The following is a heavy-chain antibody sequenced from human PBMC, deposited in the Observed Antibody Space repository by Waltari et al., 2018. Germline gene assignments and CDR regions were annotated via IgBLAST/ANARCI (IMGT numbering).Heavy chain of an antibody. CDR3: ARDFIAAAGTPPNWYFDL. CDR1: GGSISSYY. CDR2: IYTSGST. Sequence: QVQLQESGPGLVKPSETLSLTCTVSGGSISSYYWSWIRQPAGKGLEWIGRIYTSGSTNYNPCLKSRVTMAVDTSKNQFALKLSSVTAADTAVYYCARDFIAAAGTPPNWYFDLWGRGTLVTVSS. J-gene: IGHJ2*01. D-gene: IGHD6-13*01. V-gene: IGHV4-4*07.